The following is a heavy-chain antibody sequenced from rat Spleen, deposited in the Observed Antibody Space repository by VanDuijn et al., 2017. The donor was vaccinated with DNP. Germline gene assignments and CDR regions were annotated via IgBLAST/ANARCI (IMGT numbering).Heavy chain of an antibody. CDR1: GYSITRSYR. CDR2: INSAGTT. CDR3: ARWPGYNPPYAMDA. D-gene: IGHD1-4*01. J-gene: IGHJ4*01. Sequence: EVQLQESGPGLVKPSQSLSLTCSVTGYSITRSYRWNWIRKFPGNKLEWMGSINSAGTTKYNPSLKSRVFITRDTSKNQLFLQVDSVTTEDTATYHCARWPGYNPPYAMDAWGQGTSVTVSS. V-gene: IGHV3-3*01.